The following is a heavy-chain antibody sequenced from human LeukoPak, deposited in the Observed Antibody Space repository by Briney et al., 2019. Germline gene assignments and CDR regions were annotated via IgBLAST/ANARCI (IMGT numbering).Heavy chain of an antibody. V-gene: IGHV5-51*01. CDR2: IFPGDSDT. CDR1: GYSFTTYW. CDR3: ARSDYSSSAPPPHYYFAMDV. Sequence: KHGESLKISCKGSGYSFTTYWIAWVRQMPGKGLEWMGIIFPGDSDTTYSPSFQGQVTISADKSISTAYLQWSSLKASDSAIYYCARSDYSSSAPPPHYYFAMDVWGQGTTVTVSS. J-gene: IGHJ6*02. D-gene: IGHD6-13*01.